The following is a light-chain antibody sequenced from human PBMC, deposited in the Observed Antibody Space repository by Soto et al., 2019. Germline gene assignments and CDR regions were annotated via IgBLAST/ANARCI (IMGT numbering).Light chain of an antibody. J-gene: IGKJ5*01. CDR1: QSVSSTY. V-gene: IGKV3-20*01. Sequence: EGVLTQSPGTLSLSLGERVTLSCRASQSVSSTYLAWYQQTPGQAPRLLIYGVSSRATGIPDRFSGSGSGTDFTLTISRLEPEDFAVYYCQQYNNWPPITFGQGTRLEIK. CDR2: GVS. CDR3: QQYNNWPPIT.